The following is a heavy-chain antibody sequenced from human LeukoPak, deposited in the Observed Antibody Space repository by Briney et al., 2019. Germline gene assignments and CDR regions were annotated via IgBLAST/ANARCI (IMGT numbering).Heavy chain of an antibody. J-gene: IGHJ4*02. V-gene: IGHV4-4*02. Sequence: RPSETLSLTCAVCGGSLSSNNWWTWVRQPPGKGLEWIGYIYYSGSTYYNPSLKSRVTISVDTSKNQFSLKLSSVTAADTAVYYSASESRGLWGQRTLVTVSS. CDR3: ASESRGL. CDR2: IYYSGST. CDR1: GGSLSSNNW.